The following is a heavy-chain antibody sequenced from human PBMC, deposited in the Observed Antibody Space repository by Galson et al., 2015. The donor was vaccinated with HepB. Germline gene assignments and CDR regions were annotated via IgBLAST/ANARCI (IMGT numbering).Heavy chain of an antibody. CDR3: ARGGYYFGST. J-gene: IGHJ5*02. CDR2: IKQDGSEK. Sequence: SLRLSCAVSGFTFSSFWMSWVRQAPGKGLEWVANIKQDGSEKYYVDSVKGRFTISRDNAKNSLYLQMNSLRAEDTAVYYCARGGYYFGSTWGQGTLVTVSS. D-gene: IGHD3-10*01. V-gene: IGHV3-7*03. CDR1: GFTFSSFW.